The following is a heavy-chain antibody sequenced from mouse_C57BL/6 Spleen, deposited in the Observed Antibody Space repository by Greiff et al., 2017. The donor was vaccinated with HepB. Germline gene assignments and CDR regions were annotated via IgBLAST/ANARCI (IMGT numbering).Heavy chain of an antibody. D-gene: IGHD2-5*01. CDR2: IDPSDSET. Sequence: QVQLQQPGAELVRPGSSVKLSCKASGYTFTSYWMHWVKQRPVQGLEWIGNIDPSDSETHYNQKFKDKATLTVDKSSSTAYMQLSSLTSEDAAVSYCASYYSNCGYFDGWGKGTTVTVSS. CDR1: GYTFTSYW. J-gene: IGHJ1*03. V-gene: IGHV1-52*01. CDR3: ASYYSNCGYFDG.